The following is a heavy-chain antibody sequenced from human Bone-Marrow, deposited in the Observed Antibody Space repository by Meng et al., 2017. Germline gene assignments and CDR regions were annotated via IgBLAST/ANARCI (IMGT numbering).Heavy chain of an antibody. CDR3: ARAGGNGYDQNWFAP. CDR1: GYTFPVGR. Sequence: VGLVRWGAGVEKTGGPSMVSCNASGYTFPVGRQHRGGRAPGQGLEGRGRSNPKRGDTNYAQRFQGRVTMTGDTSISTAYMELKRLTSDDAAVYYCARAGGNGYDQNWFAPWGQGTLVTISS. CDR2: SNPKRGDT. V-gene: IGHV1-2*06. J-gene: IGHJ5*01. D-gene: IGHD5-12*01.